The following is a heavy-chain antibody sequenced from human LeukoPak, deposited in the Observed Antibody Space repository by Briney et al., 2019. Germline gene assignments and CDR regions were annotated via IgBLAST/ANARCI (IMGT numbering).Heavy chain of an antibody. V-gene: IGHV3-48*03. CDR3: ARGEYQLPGDY. CDR2: ISSSGSTI. CDR1: GFTFSTYE. Sequence: GGSLRLSCAASGFTFSTYEMHWVRQAPGKGLEWLSYISSSGSTIHYADSAKGRFTISRDNAKNSLYLQMNSLRAEDTAVYYCARGEYQLPGDYWGQGTLVTVSS. D-gene: IGHD2-2*01. J-gene: IGHJ4*02.